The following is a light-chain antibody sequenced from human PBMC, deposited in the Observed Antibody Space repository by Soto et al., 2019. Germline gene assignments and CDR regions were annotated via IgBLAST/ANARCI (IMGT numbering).Light chain of an antibody. J-gene: IGKJ5*01. V-gene: IGKV1-33*01. CDR3: QQYDNVFT. CDR2: AAS. CDR1: QSISSY. Sequence: DIQMTQSPSSLSASVGDRVTITCRASQSISSYLNWYQQKPGKAPKLLIYAASSLQSGVPSRFSGSGSGTDFTFTISSLQPEDIATYFCQQYDNVFTFGQGTRLEIK.